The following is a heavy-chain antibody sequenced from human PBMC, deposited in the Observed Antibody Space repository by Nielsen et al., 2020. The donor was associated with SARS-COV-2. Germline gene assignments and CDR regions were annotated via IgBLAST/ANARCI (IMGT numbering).Heavy chain of an antibody. D-gene: IGHD3-3*01. CDR3: ARDPPITIFGVVSPHYYGMDV. CDR2: ISSSGGTI. CDR1: GFTFSSYE. Sequence: GESLKISCAASGFTFSSYEMNWVRQAPGKGLEWVSYISSSGGTISYADPLKGRFPISRDNAKNPLYLQMNSLRAEDTAVYYCARDPPITIFGVVSPHYYGMDVWGQGTTVTVSS. J-gene: IGHJ6*02. V-gene: IGHV3-48*03.